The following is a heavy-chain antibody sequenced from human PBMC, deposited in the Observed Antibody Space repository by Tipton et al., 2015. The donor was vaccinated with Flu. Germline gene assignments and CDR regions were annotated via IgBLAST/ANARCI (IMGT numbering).Heavy chain of an antibody. J-gene: IGHJ3*02. CDR1: GDSLSSGDYH. V-gene: IGHV4-31*03. D-gene: IGHD5-12*01. CDR2: IYHSGST. CDR3: ARDLRGYSGYTGGDAFDI. Sequence: TLSLTCTVSGDSLSSGDYHWSWIRQHPGKDLEWVGYIYHSGSTFYIPSLKSRLTISVDTSKNQFSLKLSSVTATDTAKYYCARDLRGYSGYTGGDAFDIWGQGTMVTVSS.